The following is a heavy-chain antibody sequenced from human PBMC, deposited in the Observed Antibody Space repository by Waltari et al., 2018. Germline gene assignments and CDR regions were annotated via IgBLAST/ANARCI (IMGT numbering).Heavy chain of an antibody. Sequence: VQLVESGGALVQPGGSLRHYWTASGCTVHGFALTLVRQTREKGLEWVSSITATGSTTYTSDSLRGRFAISRDNSQNTVYLQMNSLRVEDTAIYYCAKEGSGYFVPWPQAPDSWGQGTWVAVSS. V-gene: IGHV3-23*04. J-gene: IGHJ4*02. D-gene: IGHD3-22*01. CDR3: AKEGSGYFVPWPQAPDS. CDR2: ITATGSTT. CDR1: GCTVHGFA.